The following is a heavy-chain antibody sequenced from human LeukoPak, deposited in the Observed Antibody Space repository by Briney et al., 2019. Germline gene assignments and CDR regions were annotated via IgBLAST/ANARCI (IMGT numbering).Heavy chain of an antibody. CDR2: ISYDGSNK. J-gene: IGHJ4*02. D-gene: IGHD5-24*01. CDR3: AREPAGYNFDS. V-gene: IGHV3-30-3*01. CDR1: GFTFSSYA. Sequence: GGSLRLSCAASGFTFSSYAMHWVRQAPGKGLEWVAVISYDGSNKYYADSVKGRFTISRDNAKNSLYLQMNSLRAEDTALYYWAREPAGYNFDSGGQGTLVTVSS.